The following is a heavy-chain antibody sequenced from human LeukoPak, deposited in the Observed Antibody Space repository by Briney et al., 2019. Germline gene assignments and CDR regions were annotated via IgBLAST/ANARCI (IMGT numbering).Heavy chain of an antibody. Sequence: SVKVSCKASGGSFSSNAISWVRQAPGQGLEWMGGIIPMFGTANYAQKFQGRVTITADESTSTAYMELSSLRSEDTAVYYCARAQYCSSADCYGRSAGIFDYWGQGTLVTVSS. J-gene: IGHJ4*02. V-gene: IGHV1-69*13. CDR2: IIPMFGTA. CDR3: ARAQYCSSADCYGRSAGIFDY. CDR1: GGSFSSNA. D-gene: IGHD2-2*01.